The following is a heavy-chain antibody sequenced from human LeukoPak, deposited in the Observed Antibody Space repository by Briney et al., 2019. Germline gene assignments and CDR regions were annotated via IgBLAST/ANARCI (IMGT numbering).Heavy chain of an antibody. V-gene: IGHV1-2*02. CDR1: GYTFTGYY. Sequence: ASVKVSCKASGYTFTGYYMYWVRQAPGQGLEWMGWIKTNTGDTNSAQKFQGRVTLTRDTSISAAYMELSNLRSDDTAVYYCARAGTESRWGLPRADYYYMDVWAKGTTVTVSS. J-gene: IGHJ6*03. CDR3: ARAGTESRWGLPRADYYYMDV. D-gene: IGHD1-26*01. CDR2: IKTNTGDT.